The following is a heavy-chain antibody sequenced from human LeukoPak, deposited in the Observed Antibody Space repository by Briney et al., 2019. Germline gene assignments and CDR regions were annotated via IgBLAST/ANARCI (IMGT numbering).Heavy chain of an antibody. CDR2: IFYSGGT. CDR1: GGSISSSSRY. Sequence: SETLSLTCTISGGSISSSSRYWGWIRQPPGKGLEWIGSIFYSGGTYHNPSLKSRVTISVDRSKNQFSLKLNSVAAADTAVYYCATTTIRLGYWGQGTLVTVSS. J-gene: IGHJ4*02. V-gene: IGHV4-39*07. D-gene: IGHD1-26*01. CDR3: ATTTIRLGY.